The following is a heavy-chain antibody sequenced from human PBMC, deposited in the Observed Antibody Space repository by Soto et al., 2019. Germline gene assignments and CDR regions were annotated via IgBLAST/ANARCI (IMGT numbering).Heavy chain of an antibody. CDR2: IIPIFGTA. Sequence: QVQLVQSGAEVKKPGSSVKVSCKASGGTFSSYAISWVRQAPGQGLDWRGGIIPIFGTANYAQKFHGRVSISADESTSTAYSELSSLRCEDTAVYYCALGGRGWYGAEGNWFDRWAQGPLVTVSS. V-gene: IGHV1-69*01. CDR3: ALGGRGWYGAEGNWFDR. J-gene: IGHJ5*02. CDR1: GGTFSSYA. D-gene: IGHD6-19*01.